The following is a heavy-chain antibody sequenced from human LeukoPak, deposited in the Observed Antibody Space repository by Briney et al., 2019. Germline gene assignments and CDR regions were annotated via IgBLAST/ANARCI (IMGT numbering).Heavy chain of an antibody. CDR1: GYTFTTYD. CDR2: MNPNSGNT. D-gene: IGHD3-10*01. Sequence: GASAKVSCKASGYTFTTYDINWVRQATGQGLAWMGWMNPNSGNTGNPQKFQGRVTMTRNTSMSTADMELNSLRSEDTAVYYCARANYYGSGKKDLDYWGQGTLVTVSS. J-gene: IGHJ4*02. CDR3: ARANYYGSGKKDLDY. V-gene: IGHV1-8*01.